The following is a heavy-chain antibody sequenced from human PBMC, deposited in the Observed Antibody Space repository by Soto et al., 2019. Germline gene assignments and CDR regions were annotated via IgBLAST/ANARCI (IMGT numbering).Heavy chain of an antibody. D-gene: IGHD4-17*01. Sequence: EVLLVESGGGLVQPGRSLRVSCAASGFTFRSHRIHWVRQAPGKGLEWVSRIDTDGGGTSYADSVKGRFTISTDNAENTVYLQMNGLRVEDTAVYYCATVFDVWGQGTLVAVSS. CDR2: IDTDGGGT. CDR3: ATVFDV. V-gene: IGHV3-74*01. J-gene: IGHJ4*02. CDR1: GFTFRSHR.